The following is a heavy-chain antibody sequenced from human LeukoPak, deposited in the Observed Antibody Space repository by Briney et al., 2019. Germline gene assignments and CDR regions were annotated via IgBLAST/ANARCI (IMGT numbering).Heavy chain of an antibody. Sequence: GGSLRLSCAASGLIFNTYWISWVRQAPGKGLGWLATINQDGSEKYYVDSVKGRFTISRDNAKNSLFLQMNSLRAEDTAVYYCTTFYTRLTDYWGQGTLVTVSS. V-gene: IGHV3-7*05. CDR3: TTFYTRLTDY. CDR1: GLIFNTYW. D-gene: IGHD2/OR15-2a*01. CDR2: INQDGSEK. J-gene: IGHJ4*02.